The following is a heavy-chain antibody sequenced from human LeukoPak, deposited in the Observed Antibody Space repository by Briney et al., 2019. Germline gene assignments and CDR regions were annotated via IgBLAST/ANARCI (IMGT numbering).Heavy chain of an antibody. CDR2: INSDGSST. D-gene: IGHD3-3*01. J-gene: IGHJ4*02. V-gene: IGHV3-74*01. CDR1: GFTFSSYW. Sequence: GGSLRLSCAASGFTFSSYWMHWVRHAPGKGLVWVSRINSDGSSTSYADSVKGRFTISRDNAKNTLYLQMNSLRAEDTAVYYCARVTDDFWSGYYLSGRSLDYWGQGTLVTVSP. CDR3: ARVTDDFWSGYYLSGRSLDY.